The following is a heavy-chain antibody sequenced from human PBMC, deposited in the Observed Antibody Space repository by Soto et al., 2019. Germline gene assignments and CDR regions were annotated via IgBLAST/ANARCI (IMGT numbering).Heavy chain of an antibody. D-gene: IGHD6-6*01. V-gene: IGHV5-10-1*01. J-gene: IGHJ5*02. Sequence: GESLKISCKGSGYSFTSYWISWVRQMPGKGLEWMGRIDPSDSYTNYSPSFQGHVTISADKSISTAYLQWSSLKASDTAMYYCARSEWDSSSSSYNWFDPWGQGTLVTVSS. CDR1: GYSFTSYW. CDR3: ARSEWDSSSSSYNWFDP. CDR2: IDPSDSYT.